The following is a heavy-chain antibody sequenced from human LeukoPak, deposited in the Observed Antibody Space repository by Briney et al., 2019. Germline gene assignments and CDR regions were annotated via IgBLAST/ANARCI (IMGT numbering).Heavy chain of an antibody. V-gene: IGHV3-7*01. CDR2: IKEDGSEK. CDR1: GFTFSNYW. CDR3: AELGITMIGGV. J-gene: IGHJ6*04. Sequence: PGGSLRLSCAASGFTFSNYWMSWDRQAPGKVLEWVANIKEDGSEKYYVDSVKGRFTISRDNAKNSLSLQVNSLSAEDTAVYYCAELGITMIGGVWGKGTTVTISS. D-gene: IGHD3-10*02.